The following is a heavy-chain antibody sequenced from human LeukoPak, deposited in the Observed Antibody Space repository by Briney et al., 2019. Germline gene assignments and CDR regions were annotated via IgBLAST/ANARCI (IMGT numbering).Heavy chain of an antibody. CDR3: AKGRGSSGYFDY. J-gene: IGHJ4*02. Sequence: GGSLRLSCAASGFTFSSYAMSWVRQAPGKGLEWVSAISGSGGSTYYADSVKGRFTTSRDNSKNTLYLQMNSLRAEDTAVYYCAKGRGSSGYFDYWGQGTLVTVSS. CDR2: ISGSGGST. CDR1: GFTFSSYA. V-gene: IGHV3-23*01. D-gene: IGHD3-22*01.